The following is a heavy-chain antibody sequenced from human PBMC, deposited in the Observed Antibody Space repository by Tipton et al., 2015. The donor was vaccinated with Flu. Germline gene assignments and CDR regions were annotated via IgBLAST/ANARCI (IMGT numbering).Heavy chain of an antibody. CDR2: IHREGNS. CDR1: GDFIDSRYY. CDR3: ARRDYSNYLSDPKNWFHS. D-gene: IGHD4-11*01. J-gene: IGHJ5*01. V-gene: IGHV4-38-2*01. Sequence: PSLTCSVFGDFIDSRYYWAWIRQPSGKGLEWIGNIHREGNSYYSPSLKSRVTMSIDRSKNQFSLEMRSVTASDTAVYYCARRDYSNYLSDPKNWFHSCGLGTLFTVSS.